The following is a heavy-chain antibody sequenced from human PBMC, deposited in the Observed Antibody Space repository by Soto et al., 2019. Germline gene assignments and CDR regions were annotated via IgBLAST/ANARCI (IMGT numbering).Heavy chain of an antibody. CDR3: ARGLYVSPTYYYYYDMDV. CDR1: GGSISGSY. Sequence: SETLSLTCTVSGGSISGSYWSWIRQPPGKGLEWIGHIHYSGSTSYNPSLKSRVTISVDTSKNQFYLKLSSVTAADTAVYYCARGLYVSPTYYYYYDMDVWGKGTTVTAP. D-gene: IGHD2-8*01. CDR2: IHYSGST. V-gene: IGHV4-59*01. J-gene: IGHJ6*03.